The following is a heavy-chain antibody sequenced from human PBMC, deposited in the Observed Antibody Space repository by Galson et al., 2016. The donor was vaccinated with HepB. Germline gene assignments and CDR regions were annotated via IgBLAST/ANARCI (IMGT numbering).Heavy chain of an antibody. D-gene: IGHD1-1*01. CDR2: TSSDGSND. V-gene: IGHV3-30*18. CDR1: GVILSDHA. CDR3: GKGGTGIAVPVDL. J-gene: IGHJ5*02. Sequence: SLRLSCAISGVILSDHAMHWVRQAPGQGLEWVAVTSSDGSNDYYVDSVKGRFAISRDNSKNTVYLEMNSLRGEDTAVYYCGKGGTGIAVPVDLWGQGTLVTVSS.